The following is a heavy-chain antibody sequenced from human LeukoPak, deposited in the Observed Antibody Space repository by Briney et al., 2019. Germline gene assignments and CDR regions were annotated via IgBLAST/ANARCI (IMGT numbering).Heavy chain of an antibody. D-gene: IGHD4-17*01. CDR2: IYYSGST. CDR1: GGSIISYY. CDR3: ASHKDYGDPYDY. V-gene: IGHV4-59*01. J-gene: IGHJ4*02. Sequence: SETLSLACTVSGGSIISYYWSWIRQPPGKGLEWIGYIYYSGSTNYNPSLESRVTISVDTSKNQFSLKLSSVTAADTAVYYCASHKDYGDPYDYWGQGTLVTVSS.